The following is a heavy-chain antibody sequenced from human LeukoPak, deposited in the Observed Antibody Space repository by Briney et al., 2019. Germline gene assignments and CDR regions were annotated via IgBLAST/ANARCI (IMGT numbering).Heavy chain of an antibody. CDR1: GFTFSSYA. CDR3: AKGGQRYSGYDYPYYTDV. J-gene: IGHJ6*03. CDR2: ISGSGGST. Sequence: GGSLRLSCAASGFTFSSYAMSWVRQAPGKGLEWVSAISGSGGSTYYADSVKGRFTISRDNSKNTLYLQMNSLRAEDTAVYYCAKGGQRYSGYDYPYYTDVWGKGTTVTVSS. V-gene: IGHV3-23*01. D-gene: IGHD5-12*01.